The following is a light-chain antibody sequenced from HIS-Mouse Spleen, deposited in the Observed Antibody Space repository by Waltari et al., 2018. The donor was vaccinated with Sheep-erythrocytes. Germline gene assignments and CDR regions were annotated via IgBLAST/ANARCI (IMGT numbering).Light chain of an antibody. CDR2: YDD. CDR1: SSNIGNNA. Sequence: QSVLTQPPSVSEAPRHRVTNSCSGSSSNIGNNAVNWYHQLPGKAPKPLIDYDDLRPSGASDRYSASRSGTSPSRAISGLQSEDEADYYCQSYDSSLSAVVFGGGTKLTVL. V-gene: IGLV1-36*01. J-gene: IGLJ2*01. CDR3: QSYDSSLSAVV.